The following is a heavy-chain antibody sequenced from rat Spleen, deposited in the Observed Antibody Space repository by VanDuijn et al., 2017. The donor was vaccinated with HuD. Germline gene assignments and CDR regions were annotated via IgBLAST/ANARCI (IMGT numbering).Heavy chain of an antibody. D-gene: IGHD4-1*01. J-gene: IGHJ2*01. V-gene: IGHV5-17*01. CDR2: ISYDGSSS. CDR3: TRYASYKGFDC. CDR1: GFAFSDYA. Sequence: EGQMVESGGVLVQPGKSLKLYCADSGFAFSDYAMAWVRQAPTKGLEWVATISYDGSSSYYRDSVKGRYTISRDNAKSTLSLQMDSLRSEDTATYYCTRYASYKGFDCWGQGVIVTVSS.